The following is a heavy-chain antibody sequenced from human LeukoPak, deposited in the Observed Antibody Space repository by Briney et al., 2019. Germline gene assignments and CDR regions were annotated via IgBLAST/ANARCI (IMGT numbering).Heavy chain of an antibody. J-gene: IGHJ4*02. CDR2: ISSTSTNI. CDR3: ARGGAARPDY. V-gene: IGHV3-48*04. CDR1: GFIFSTYA. D-gene: IGHD6-6*01. Sequence: GGSLRLSCAASGFIFSTYAMSWVRQAPGKGLEWVSYISSTSTNINYADSVRGRFTISRDNAKRSLYLQMNSLRVEDRAVYYCARGGAARPDYWGPGTLVTVSS.